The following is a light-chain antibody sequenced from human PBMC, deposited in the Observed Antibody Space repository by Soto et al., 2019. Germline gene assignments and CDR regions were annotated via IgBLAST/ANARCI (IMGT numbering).Light chain of an antibody. CDR1: QSVCSY. V-gene: IGKV3-11*01. Sequence: EIMLKQSPATLSLYPGERATLSCRASQSVCSYLAWYQQKPCQASRLIIYAASKTATSPPGRFSGRASATDFPPTISRLAPEDFAVYYCQHRSNWPRTFGQGTMVDI. CDR2: AAS. J-gene: IGKJ1*01. CDR3: QHRSNWPRT.